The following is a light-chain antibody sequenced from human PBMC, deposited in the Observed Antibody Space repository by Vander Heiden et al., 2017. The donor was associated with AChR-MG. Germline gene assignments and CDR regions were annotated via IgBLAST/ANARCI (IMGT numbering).Light chain of an antibody. J-gene: IGLJ2*01. Sequence: HSVLTQPPSVPGAPGQRVTISCTGSSSNIGAGYDVHWYQQLPGTAPKLLIYGNSNRPSGVPDRFSGSKSGTSASLAITGLQAEDEADYYCQSYDSSLSGVVFGGGTKLTVL. V-gene: IGLV1-40*01. CDR2: GNS. CDR1: SSNIGAGYD. CDR3: QSYDSSLSGVV.